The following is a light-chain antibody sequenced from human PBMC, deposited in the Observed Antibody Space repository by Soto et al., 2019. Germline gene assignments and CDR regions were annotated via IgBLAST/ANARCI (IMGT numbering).Light chain of an antibody. CDR3: HQSYNTPWT. V-gene: IGKV1-39*01. CDR1: QSISTY. CDR2: AAS. Sequence: DIQMTQSPSSLSASVGDRVTITCRASQSISTYLNWYQQKPGKAPKLLIYAASSLQSGVPSRCSGSGSGTDFTLTISSLQPEDFATYYCHQSYNTPWTFGQGTKVEIK. J-gene: IGKJ1*01.